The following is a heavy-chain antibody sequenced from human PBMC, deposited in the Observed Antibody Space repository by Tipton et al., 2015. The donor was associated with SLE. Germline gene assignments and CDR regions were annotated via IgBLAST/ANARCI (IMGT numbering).Heavy chain of an antibody. V-gene: IGHV4-59*11. CDR3: ARFHLKSWYEFDL. Sequence: PGLVKPSETLSLTCTVSGGSISSHYWSWVRQSPGKGLEWIGYTYNNDRTHYNPSLKSRVTVSVETSKNQLSLRLTSVTPADTAVYYCARFHLKSWYEFDLWGQGTSVTVSS. D-gene: IGHD3-3*01. CDR2: TYNNDRT. CDR1: GGSISSHY. J-gene: IGHJ4*02.